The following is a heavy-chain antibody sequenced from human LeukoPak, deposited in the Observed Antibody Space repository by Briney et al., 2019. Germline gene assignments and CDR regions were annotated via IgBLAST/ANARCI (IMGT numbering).Heavy chain of an antibody. CDR3: ATLASSHY. CDR1: GDSFSSTNYY. J-gene: IGHJ4*02. V-gene: IGHV4-39*01. CDR2: IRYSESA. D-gene: IGHD2-2*01. Sequence: SETLSLTCTVSGDSFSSTNYYWGWIRQPPGRGLEWIASIRYSESAYYSPSLKSRATISVYTSKNQFSLRFRSLPATATALYYCATLASSHYWGEGTLVTVS.